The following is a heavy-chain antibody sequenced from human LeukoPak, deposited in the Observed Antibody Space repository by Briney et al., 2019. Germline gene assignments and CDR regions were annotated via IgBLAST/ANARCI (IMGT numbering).Heavy chain of an antibody. CDR2: IYYSGST. CDR3: ARERQLVPGYFDY. CDR1: GYSISSSYY. V-gene: IGHV4-38-2*02. Sequence: SETLSLTCAVSGYSISSSYYWGWIRQPPGKGLEWIGYIYYSGSTYYNPSLKSRVTISVDTSKNQFSLKLSSVTAADTAVYYCARERQLVPGYFDYWGQGTLVTVSS. J-gene: IGHJ4*02. D-gene: IGHD6-6*01.